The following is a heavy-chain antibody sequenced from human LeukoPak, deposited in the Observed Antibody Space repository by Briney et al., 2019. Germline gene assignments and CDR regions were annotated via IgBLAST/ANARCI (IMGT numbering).Heavy chain of an antibody. CDR3: ARISGSYVFDY. J-gene: IGHJ4*02. V-gene: IGHV3-48*03. D-gene: IGHD1-26*01. CDR1: GFTFSSYE. Sequence: GGSLRLSCAASGFTFSSYEMNWVRQAPGKGLEWVSYISSSGSTIYYADSVKGRFTISRDNAKNSMYLQMNSLRAEDTAVYYCARISGSYVFDYWGQGTLVTVSS. CDR2: ISSSGSTI.